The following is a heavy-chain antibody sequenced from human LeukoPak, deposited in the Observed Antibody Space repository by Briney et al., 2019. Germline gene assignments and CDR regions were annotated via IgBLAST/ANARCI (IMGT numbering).Heavy chain of an antibody. CDR2: IYYSGST. CDR3: ARHGSTVLVRGYFDY. D-gene: IGHD3-10*01. J-gene: IGHJ4*02. CDR1: GGSISSSRYC. Sequence: PSETLSLTCTVSGGSISSSRYCWGWIRQPPGKGLEWIGSIYYSGSTYYNPSLKSRVTISVDASKDQFSLKLTSVTAADTAVYYCARHGSTVLVRGYFDYWGQGTLVTVSS. V-gene: IGHV4-39*01.